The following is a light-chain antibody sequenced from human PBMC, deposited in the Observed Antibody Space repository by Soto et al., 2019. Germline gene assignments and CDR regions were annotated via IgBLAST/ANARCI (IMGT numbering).Light chain of an antibody. CDR2: DAS. CDR1: QTVRNNY. J-gene: IGKJ5*01. CDR3: XXRSNXPPIT. V-gene: IGKV3-11*01. Sequence: EFVLTQSPGTLSLSPGERATLSCRASQTVRNNYLAWYQQKPGQAPRLLIYDASNRATGIPARFSGSGSGTDFTLTISSLEPEDFAVYYXXXRSNXPPITFGQGTRLEIK.